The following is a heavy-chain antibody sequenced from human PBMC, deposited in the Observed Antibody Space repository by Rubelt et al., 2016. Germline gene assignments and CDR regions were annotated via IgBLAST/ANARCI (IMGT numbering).Heavy chain of an antibody. CDR2: INYSGST. V-gene: IGHV4-59*12. CDR3: ARAGSSGPPPL. J-gene: IGHJ4*02. CDR1: GGSISGYY. D-gene: IGHD6-19*01. Sequence: QVQLQESGPGLVKPSETLSLTCTVSGGSISGYYWSWIRQPPGKGLEWIGSINYSGSTYYNPSLKSRVTISVDTSKKQFSLKLSSVTAADTAVYFCARAGSSGPPPLWGPGTLVTVSS.